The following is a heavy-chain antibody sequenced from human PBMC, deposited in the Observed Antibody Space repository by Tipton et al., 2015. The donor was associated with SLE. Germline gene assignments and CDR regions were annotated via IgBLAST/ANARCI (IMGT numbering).Heavy chain of an antibody. Sequence: TLSLTCTVSGDSIRSGYYWGWIRQPPGKGLEWIGRIYHRGSTYYNASLKSRLTISVDTSNNQFSLKLSSVTAADTAVYYCARESVDWYVGLWGRGTLVAFSS. CDR3: ARESVDWYVGL. D-gene: IGHD2-15*01. J-gene: IGHJ2*01. V-gene: IGHV4-38-2*02. CDR2: IYHRGST. CDR1: GDSIRSGYY.